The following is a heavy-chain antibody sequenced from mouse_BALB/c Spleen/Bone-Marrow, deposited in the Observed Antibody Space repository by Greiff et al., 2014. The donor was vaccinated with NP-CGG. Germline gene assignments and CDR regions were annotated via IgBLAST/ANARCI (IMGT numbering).Heavy chain of an antibody. Sequence: EVMLVASGGGLVQPGGSLRLSCTTSGFTFTDYFMTWVRQPPGKALEWLGFIRNKANGYTTEYNPSVKGRFTIARDTSQGILYLQMNTLRAEDIAIYFCARDYSGYFDFWGQGTTLTVSS. CDR1: GFTFTDYF. CDR2: IRNKANGYTT. V-gene: IGHV7-3*02. D-gene: IGHD5-1*01. CDR3: ARDYSGYFDF. J-gene: IGHJ2*01.